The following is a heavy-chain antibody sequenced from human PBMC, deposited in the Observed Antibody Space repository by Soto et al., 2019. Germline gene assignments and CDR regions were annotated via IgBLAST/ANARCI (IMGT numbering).Heavy chain of an antibody. J-gene: IGHJ5*02. CDR1: GGSFSCYY. V-gene: IGHV4-34*01. CDR2: INHSGST. D-gene: IGHD6-13*01. CDR3: AAYSSSWYDSPFDP. Sequence: SETLSLTCAVYGGSFSCYYWILIRQPPGKGLEWIGEINHSGSTNYNPSLKSRVTISVDTSKNQFSLKLSSVTAADTAVYYCAAYSSSWYDSPFDPWGQGTLVTVSS.